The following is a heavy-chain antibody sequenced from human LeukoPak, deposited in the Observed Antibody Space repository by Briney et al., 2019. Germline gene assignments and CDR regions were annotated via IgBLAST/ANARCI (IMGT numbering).Heavy chain of an antibody. Sequence: ASVKVSCKASGYTFTSYPISWVRQAPGQGLEWMGWITTYNGNTNYAQKPQGRVTMTTDTSTSTAYMDLRGLRSDDTAVYYCARVEGSGSYYILDYWGQGTLVTVSS. J-gene: IGHJ4*02. CDR2: ITTYNGNT. CDR3: ARVEGSGSYYILDY. V-gene: IGHV1-18*01. CDR1: GYTFTSYP. D-gene: IGHD3-10*01.